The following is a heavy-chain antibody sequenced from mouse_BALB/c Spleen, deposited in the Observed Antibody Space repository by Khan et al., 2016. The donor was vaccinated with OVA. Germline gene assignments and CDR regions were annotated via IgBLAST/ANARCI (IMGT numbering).Heavy chain of an antibody. CDR2: INPNNYGS. J-gene: IGHJ3*01. CDR1: GYTSTSYV. D-gene: IGHD1-2*01. Sequence: EVQLQESGPELVKPGASVKMSCKASGYTSTSYVMHWVQLKPGHGIEWIGYINPNNYGSKYNEKFRGKATLTSDKSSSTAYMELSRLTSEDSAVYYCAIWGLDGYPFAYWGQGTLVTVSA. CDR3: AIWGLDGYPFAY. V-gene: IGHV1S136*01.